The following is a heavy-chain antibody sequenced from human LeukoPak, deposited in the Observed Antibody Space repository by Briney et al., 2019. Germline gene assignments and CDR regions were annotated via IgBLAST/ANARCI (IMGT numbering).Heavy chain of an antibody. CDR2: IIPVLNIT. Sequence: GASVKVSCKASGGTXSSSAITRVRQAPGQGLEWMGRIIPVLNITNYAQKFQGRVTITADTSTSTAYMELSSLRSEETAVYYCARDQGLTAPPPYGLDVWGQGTTVTVSS. V-gene: IGHV1-69*04. CDR1: GGTXSSSA. D-gene: IGHD5-18*01. CDR3: ARDQGLTAPPPYGLDV. J-gene: IGHJ6*02.